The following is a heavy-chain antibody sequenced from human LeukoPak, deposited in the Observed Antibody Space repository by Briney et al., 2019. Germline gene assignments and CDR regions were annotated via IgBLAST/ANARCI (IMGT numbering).Heavy chain of an antibody. CDR3: AKETASGYGAFDI. D-gene: IGHD3-22*01. CDR2: VSGSGAST. CDR1: GFTFSSYA. Sequence: PGGPLRLSCAASGFTFSSYAMSWVRQAPGKGLEWVSGVSGSGASTYYPDSVKGRFTISRDNSKNTLYLQMNSLRAEDTAVYYCAKETASGYGAFDIWGQGTMVTVSS. J-gene: IGHJ3*02. V-gene: IGHV3-23*01.